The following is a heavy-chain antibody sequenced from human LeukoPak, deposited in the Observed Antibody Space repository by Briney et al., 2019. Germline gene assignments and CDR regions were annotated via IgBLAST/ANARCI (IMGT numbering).Heavy chain of an antibody. D-gene: IGHD6-19*01. CDR1: GGSISSYH. CDR3: AAAVAGTGDIDY. J-gene: IGHJ4*02. V-gene: IGHV4-59*01. CDR2: IYYSGST. Sequence: PSETLSLTCTVSGGSISSYHWSWIRQPPGKGLECIGYIYYSGSTNYNPSLKSRVTISVDTSKNQFSLKLSSVTAADTAVYYCAAAVAGTGDIDYWGQGTLVTVSS.